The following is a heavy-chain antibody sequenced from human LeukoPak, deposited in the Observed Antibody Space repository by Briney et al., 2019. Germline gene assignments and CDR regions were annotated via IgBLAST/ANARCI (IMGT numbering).Heavy chain of an antibody. J-gene: IGHJ4*02. CDR1: GFTFSSYS. V-gene: IGHV3-21*01. CDR2: ISSSSSYI. Sequence: GGSLRLSCAASGFTFSSYSMNWVRQAPGKGLEWVSSISSSSSYIYYADSVKGRFTISRDNAKNSLYLQMNSLRAEDTAVYYCARASMVVTAAGIDYWGQGILVTVSS. CDR3: ARASMVVTAAGIDY. D-gene: IGHD2-21*02.